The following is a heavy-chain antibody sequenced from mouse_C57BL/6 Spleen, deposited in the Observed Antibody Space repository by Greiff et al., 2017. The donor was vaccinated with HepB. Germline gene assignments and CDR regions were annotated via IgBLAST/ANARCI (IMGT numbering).Heavy chain of an antibody. CDR3: TRSAVGLRAMDY. D-gene: IGHD2-2*01. CDR2: IDPETGGT. CDR1: GYTFTDYE. J-gene: IGHJ4*01. Sequence: VQGVESGAELVRPGASVTLSCKASGYTFTDYEMHWVKQTPVHGLEWIGAIDPETGGTAYNQKFKGKAILTADKSSSTAYMELRSLTSEDSAVYYCTRSAVGLRAMDYWGQGTSVTVSS. V-gene: IGHV1-15*01.